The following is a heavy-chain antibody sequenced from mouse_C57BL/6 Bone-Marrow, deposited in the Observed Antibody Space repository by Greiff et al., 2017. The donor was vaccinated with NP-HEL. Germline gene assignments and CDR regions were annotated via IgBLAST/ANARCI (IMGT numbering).Heavy chain of an antibody. Sequence: QVQLQQSGAELVKPGASVKISCKASGYAFSSYWMNWVKQRPGKGLEWIGQIYPGDGDTNYNGKFKGKATLTADKSSSTAYMQLSSLTSEDSAVYFCARLNSNYYFDYWGQGTTLTVSS. J-gene: IGHJ2*01. CDR3: ARLNSNYYFDY. V-gene: IGHV1-80*01. D-gene: IGHD2-5*01. CDR2: IYPGDGDT. CDR1: GYAFSSYW.